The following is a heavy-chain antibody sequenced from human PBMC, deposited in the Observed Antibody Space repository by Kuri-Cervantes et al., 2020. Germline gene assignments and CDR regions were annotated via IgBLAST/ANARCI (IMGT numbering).Heavy chain of an antibody. D-gene: IGHD5-24*01. CDR1: GFTFSNYA. CDR3: ARAVRAGFFDS. V-gene: IGHV3-23*01. Sequence: GESLKISCAPSGFTFSNYAMTWVRQAPGKGLEWVSTIGGNGAGTYYTDSVKGRFTISRDNSKNTLYAQMNSLGAEDTAVYYCARAVRAGFFDSWGQGTLVTVSS. J-gene: IGHJ4*02. CDR2: IGGNGAGT.